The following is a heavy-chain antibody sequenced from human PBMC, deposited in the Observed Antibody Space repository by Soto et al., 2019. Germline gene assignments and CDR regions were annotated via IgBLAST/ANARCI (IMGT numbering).Heavy chain of an antibody. J-gene: IGHJ1*01. V-gene: IGHV3-23*01. CDR3: AKDLGGDYDGEYFQH. CDR1: GFTFSSYA. Sequence: GGSLRLSCAASGFTFSSYAVSRVRQAPGKGLEWVSAISGSGGSTYYADSVKGRFTISRDNSKNTLYLQMNSLRAEDTAVYYCAKDLGGDYDGEYFQHWGQGTLVTVSS. D-gene: IGHD4-17*01. CDR2: ISGSGGST.